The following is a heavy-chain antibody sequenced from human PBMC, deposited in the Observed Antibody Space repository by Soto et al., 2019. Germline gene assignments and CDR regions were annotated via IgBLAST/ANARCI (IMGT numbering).Heavy chain of an antibody. CDR2: ISSSTSYT. CDR1: GFSFSDYY. D-gene: IGHD3-10*01. Sequence: GGSLRLSCAASGFSFSDYYMSWIRQAPGKGLEWVSYISSSTSYTNYADSVKGRFTISRDNAKNSLYLQMNSLRAEDTAVYYCARASMVRGVSTSFDYWGQGTLVTVSS. CDR3: ARASMVRGVSTSFDY. V-gene: IGHV3-11*05. J-gene: IGHJ4*02.